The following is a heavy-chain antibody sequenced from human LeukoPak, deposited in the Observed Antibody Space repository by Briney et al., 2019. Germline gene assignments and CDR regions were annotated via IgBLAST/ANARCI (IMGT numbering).Heavy chain of an antibody. CDR2: IYYSGST. CDR1: GGSISSDSYY. CDR3: ARDRQSDGGYSYGYLGYYYYYMDV. D-gene: IGHD5-18*01. J-gene: IGHJ6*03. V-gene: IGHV4-39*07. Sequence: PSETLSLTCTVSGGSISSDSYYWGWIRQPPGKGLQWIGCIYYSGSTYYKPSLKSRVTISVDTSKNQFSLKLTSVTAADTAVYYCARDRQSDGGYSYGYLGYYYYYMDVWGKGTTVTVSS.